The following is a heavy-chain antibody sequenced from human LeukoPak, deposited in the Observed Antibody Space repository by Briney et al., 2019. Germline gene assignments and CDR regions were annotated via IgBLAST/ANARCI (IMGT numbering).Heavy chain of an antibody. CDR2: IDPNTGVT. CDR1: GYTFTVYS. D-gene: IGHD5-24*01. V-gene: IGHV1-2*02. J-gene: IGHJ4*02. Sequence: EASMKVSCKPYGYTFTVYSIHWMRQAPGQGLEWVGRIDPNTGVTNYAQKFQGRVTMTTDTSISTAYMHLSWLTSADTAVYYCAVSIQAPPIPAFDYWAREPRSPSPQ. CDR3: AVSIQAPPIPAFDY.